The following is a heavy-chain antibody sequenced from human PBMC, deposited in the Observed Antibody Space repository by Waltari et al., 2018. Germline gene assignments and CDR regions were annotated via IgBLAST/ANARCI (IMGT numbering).Heavy chain of an antibody. CDR2: IYYSGST. CDR3: ARHYATPYYDFWSGYYSSWFDP. J-gene: IGHJ5*02. Sequence: QLQLRESGPGLVKPSETLSLTCTVSGGSISSSSYYWGWIRPPPGKGREWIGSIYYSGSTYYNPSLKSRVTISVDTSKNQFSLKLSSVTAADTAVYYCARHYATPYYDFWSGYYSSWFDPWGQGTLVTVFS. CDR1: GGSISSSSYY. V-gene: IGHV4-39*01. D-gene: IGHD3-3*01.